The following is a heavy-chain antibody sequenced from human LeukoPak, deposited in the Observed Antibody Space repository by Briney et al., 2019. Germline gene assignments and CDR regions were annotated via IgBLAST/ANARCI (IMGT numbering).Heavy chain of an antibody. J-gene: IGHJ6*03. CDR1: GFTFSSYW. CDR2: IKQDGSEK. D-gene: IGHD5-12*01. V-gene: IGHV3-7*01. Sequence: PGGSLRLSCAASGFTFSSYWMGWVRQAPGKGLEWVANIKQDGSEKYYVDSVKGRFTISRDNAKNSLYLQMNSLRAEDTAVYYCARECIVATIGDYYYYMDVWGKGTTVTVSS. CDR3: ARECIVATIGDYYYYMDV.